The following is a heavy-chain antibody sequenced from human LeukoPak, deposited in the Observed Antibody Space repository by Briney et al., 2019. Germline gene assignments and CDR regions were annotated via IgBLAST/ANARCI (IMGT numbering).Heavy chain of an antibody. Sequence: SECLSLTCAVSGGSISSSNWWSWVRQPPGKGLEWIGESYHRGSTNYNPSLKSRVTISGDTSKNQFSLKLRSVTAADTAVYYCARALERYYYDSSGYYAHFDYWGQGTLVTVSS. CDR1: GGSISSSNW. D-gene: IGHD3-22*01. V-gene: IGHV4-4*02. CDR2: SYHRGST. CDR3: ARALERYYYDSSGYYAHFDY. J-gene: IGHJ4*02.